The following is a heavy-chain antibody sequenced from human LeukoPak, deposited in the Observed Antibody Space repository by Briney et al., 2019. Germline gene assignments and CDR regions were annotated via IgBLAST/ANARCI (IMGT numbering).Heavy chain of an antibody. CDR1: GFSFSSYE. CDR3: VRDEIRSGAFDI. CDR2: ISGSGTTI. V-gene: IGHV3-48*03. Sequence: GGSLRLSCAASGFSFSSYEMNWVRQGPGKGLEGLSYISGSGTTIYDADSVKGRFTISRDNAKNTLYLHLNSLTAEDTAIYYCVRDEIRSGAFDIWGQGTMVTVSS. J-gene: IGHJ3*02. D-gene: IGHD3-10*01.